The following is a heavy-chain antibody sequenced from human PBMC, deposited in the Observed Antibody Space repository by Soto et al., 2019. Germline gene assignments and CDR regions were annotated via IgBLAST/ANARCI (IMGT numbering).Heavy chain of an antibody. V-gene: IGHV4-4*08. CDR2: YRDSGRH. CDR1: SVPITEYS. J-gene: IGHJ1*01. CDR3: PRGGSMLRCRNFFDA. Sequence: SETLSLTWNVSSVPITEYSWSWVRRSPGQRLESTGQYRDSGRHTSNPPLDRRVPIPVDPSKNLFSLKLRSVTAADTSVYHCPRGGSMLRCRNFFDAWGQGVPVTLSS. D-gene: IGHD2-2*01.